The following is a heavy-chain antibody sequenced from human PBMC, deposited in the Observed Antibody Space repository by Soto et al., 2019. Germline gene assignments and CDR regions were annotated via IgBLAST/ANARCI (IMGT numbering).Heavy chain of an antibody. D-gene: IGHD4-17*01. CDR3: ARVQGGPDYGDYGHAFDI. Sequence: PSDTLSLTCTVSGGSISSGGYYWSWIRQHPGKGLEWIGYIYYSGSTYYNPSLKGRVTISVDTSKNQFSLKLSSVTAADTAVYYCARVQGGPDYGDYGHAFDIWGQGTMVTVSS. CDR2: IYYSGST. V-gene: IGHV4-31*03. CDR1: GGSISSGGYY. J-gene: IGHJ3*02.